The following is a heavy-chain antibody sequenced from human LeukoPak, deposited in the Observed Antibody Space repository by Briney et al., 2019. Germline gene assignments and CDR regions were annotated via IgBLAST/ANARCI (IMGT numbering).Heavy chain of an antibody. D-gene: IGHD2-2*01. V-gene: IGHV5-51*01. Sequence: AGESQKISCKGSGYSLTSYWIGWVRQMPGKGLEWMGIIYPGDSDTRYSPSFQGQVTISADKSISTAYLQWSSLKASDTAMYYCARLGDCSSTSCYAYYYYYMDVWGKGTTVTVSS. CDR2: IYPGDSDT. J-gene: IGHJ6*03. CDR3: ARLGDCSSTSCYAYYYYYMDV. CDR1: GYSLTSYW.